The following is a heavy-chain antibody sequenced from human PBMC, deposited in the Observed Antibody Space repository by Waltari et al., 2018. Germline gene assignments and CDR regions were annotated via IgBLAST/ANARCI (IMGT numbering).Heavy chain of an antibody. CDR2: IEQDGSEK. V-gene: IGHV3-7*01. J-gene: IGHJ4*02. D-gene: IGHD6-19*01. Sequence: EVQLVESGGGLVQPGGSLRLSCAASGFTFSSYWMSWVRQAPGKGLEWVANIEQDGSEKYYVDSVKGRFTISRDNAKNSLYLQMNSLRAEDTAVYYCASDLWLVLKPGVDYWGQGTLVTVSS. CDR1: GFTFSSYW. CDR3: ASDLWLVLKPGVDY.